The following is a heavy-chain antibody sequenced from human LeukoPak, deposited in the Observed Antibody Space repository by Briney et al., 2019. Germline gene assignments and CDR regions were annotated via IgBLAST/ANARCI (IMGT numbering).Heavy chain of an antibody. V-gene: IGHV4-59*01. Sequence: SETLSLTCTVSGGSISSYYWSWIRQLPGKGLEWIGYIYYSGSTNYNPSLKSRVTISVDTSKNQFSLKLSSVTAADTAVYYCARVTSDSSGYYYLNWYFDLWGRGTLVTVSS. CDR3: ARVTSDSSGYYYLNWYFDL. CDR1: GGSISSYY. J-gene: IGHJ2*01. CDR2: IYYSGST. D-gene: IGHD3-22*01.